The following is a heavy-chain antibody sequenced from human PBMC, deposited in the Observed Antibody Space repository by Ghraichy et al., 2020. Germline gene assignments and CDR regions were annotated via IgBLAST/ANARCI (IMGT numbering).Heavy chain of an antibody. D-gene: IGHD1-1*01. J-gene: IGHJ4*02. V-gene: IGHV3-64*01. Sequence: GGSLRLSCAASGFTFSSYAMHWVRQAPGKGLEYVSAISSNGGSTYYANSVKGRFTISRDNSKNTLYLQMGSLRAEDMAVYYCARGYRPTTDWGQGTLVTVSS. CDR2: ISSNGGST. CDR3: ARGYRPTTD. CDR1: GFTFSSYA.